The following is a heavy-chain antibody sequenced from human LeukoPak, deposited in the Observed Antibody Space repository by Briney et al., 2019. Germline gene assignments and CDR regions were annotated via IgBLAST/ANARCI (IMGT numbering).Heavy chain of an antibody. CDR2: INDTGIT. D-gene: IGHD2-21*02. Sequence: SETLSLTCAVYGGSFNYYWSWIRQPPGKGLEWIGEINDTGITKYNPSLKSRVSISVDTSKNQFSLKLTSVTAADTAIYYCAKSLYRGDDCFWGPGTMVTVSS. J-gene: IGHJ3*01. CDR1: GGSFNYY. CDR3: AKSLYRGDDCF. V-gene: IGHV4-34*01.